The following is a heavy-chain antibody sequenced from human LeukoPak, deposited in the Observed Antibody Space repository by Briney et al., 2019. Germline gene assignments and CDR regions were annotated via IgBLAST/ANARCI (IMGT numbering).Heavy chain of an antibody. CDR1: GFTFSTYN. CDR2: ISTGSNYV. V-gene: IGHV3-21*01. D-gene: IGHD2-15*01. CDR3: ARNYFSGGFRDFDY. J-gene: IGHJ4*02. Sequence: PGGSLRLSCAASGFTFSTYNMNWVRQAPGKGLEWVSSISTGSNYVYYADSVKGRFSISRDNAKNSLYLQMNSLRAEDTAVYYCARNYFSGGFRDFDYSGQGTLVTVSS.